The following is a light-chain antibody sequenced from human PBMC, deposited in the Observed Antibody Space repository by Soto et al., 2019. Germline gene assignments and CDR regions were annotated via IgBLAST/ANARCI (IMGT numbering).Light chain of an antibody. Sequence: NFMLTQPHSVSESPGKTVTISCTRSSGSIASNYVQWYQQRPGSAPTTVIYEDNQRPSGVPDRFSGSIDSSSNSASLTISGLKTEDEADYYWQSYDSSLWVFGGGTKVTVL. CDR2: EDN. CDR3: QSYDSSLWV. CDR1: SGSIASNY. J-gene: IGLJ3*02. V-gene: IGLV6-57*03.